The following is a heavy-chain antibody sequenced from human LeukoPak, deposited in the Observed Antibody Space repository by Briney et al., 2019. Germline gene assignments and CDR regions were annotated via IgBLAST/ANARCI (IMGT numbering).Heavy chain of an antibody. J-gene: IGHJ4*02. CDR1: GYTFTSYA. Sequence: ASVKVSCKASGYTFTSYAMNWVRQAPGQGLEWMGWINTNTGNPTYAQGFTGRFVFSLDTSVSTAYLQISSLKTEDTAVYYCARVHYDILTGYDSGFDYWGQGTLVTVSS. CDR3: ARVHYDILTGYDSGFDY. D-gene: IGHD3-9*01. V-gene: IGHV7-4-1*02. CDR2: INTNTGNP.